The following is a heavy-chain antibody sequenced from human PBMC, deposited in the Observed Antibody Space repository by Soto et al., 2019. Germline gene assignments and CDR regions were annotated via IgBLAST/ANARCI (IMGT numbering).Heavy chain of an antibody. Sequence: GGSLRLSCAASVFTFSSYWMHWVRQAPGKGLVWLSRINSDGSTRSYADSVKGRFTISRDNAKNTLYLQMNSLRAEDTAVYYCARGRTDDNTLKYYYYGMDVWGQGTTVTVSS. D-gene: IGHD1-1*01. J-gene: IGHJ6*02. CDR1: VFTFSSYW. CDR3: ARGRTDDNTLKYYYYGMDV. CDR2: INSDGSTR. V-gene: IGHV3-74*01.